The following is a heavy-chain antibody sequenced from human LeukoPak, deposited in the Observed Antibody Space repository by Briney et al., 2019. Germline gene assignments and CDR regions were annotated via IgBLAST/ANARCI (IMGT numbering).Heavy chain of an antibody. CDR2: INPNSGGT. CDR3: ARAKGGDCSSTSCYIGGSWFDP. CDR1: GYTFTGYY. J-gene: IGHJ5*02. V-gene: IGHV1-2*02. D-gene: IGHD2-2*02. Sequence: ASVKVSCKASGYTFTGYYMHWVRQAPGQGLEWMGWINPNSGGTNYAQKFQGRVTMTTDTSTSTAYMELRSLRSDDTAVYYCARAKGGDCSSTSCYIGGSWFDPWGQGTLVTVSS.